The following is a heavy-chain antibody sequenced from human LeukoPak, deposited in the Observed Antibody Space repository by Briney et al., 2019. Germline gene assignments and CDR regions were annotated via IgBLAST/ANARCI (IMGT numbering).Heavy chain of an antibody. CDR3: ARDGDGRINFDY. Sequence: ASVKVSCKASGYTLNDYYMHWMRQAPGQGLEWMGWINPNSGGTNYAQKLQGRVTMTRDTSISTDYMELRRLTSDDTAVYYCARDGDGRINFDYWGQGTLVTVSS. D-gene: IGHD2-21*01. CDR2: INPNSGGT. V-gene: IGHV1-2*02. CDR1: GYTLNDYY. J-gene: IGHJ4*02.